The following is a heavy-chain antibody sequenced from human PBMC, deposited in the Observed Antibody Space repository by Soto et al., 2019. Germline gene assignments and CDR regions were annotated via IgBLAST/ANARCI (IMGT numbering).Heavy chain of an antibody. J-gene: IGHJ4*02. Sequence: ASVKVSCKASGYTFTGYYMHWVRQAPGQGLEWMGWINPNSGGTNYAQKFQGGVTMTRDTSISTAYMELSRLRSDDTAVYYCARDPSIAAPPGYWGQGTLVTVSS. CDR1: GYTFTGYY. CDR3: ARDPSIAAPPGY. V-gene: IGHV1-2*02. CDR2: INPNSGGT. D-gene: IGHD6-6*01.